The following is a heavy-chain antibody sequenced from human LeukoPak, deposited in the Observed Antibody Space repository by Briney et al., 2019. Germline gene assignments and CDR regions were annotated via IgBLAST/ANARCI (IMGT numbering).Heavy chain of an antibody. Sequence: SGGSVRLSCAASGFTFDDYAMHWVRRAPGKGLEWVSGISWNSGSIGYADSVKGRFTISRDNAKNSLYLQMNSLRAEDTALYYCAKGSGELTRSCPGVWGQGTLVTVSS. D-gene: IGHD3-10*01. CDR3: AKGSGELTRSCPGV. V-gene: IGHV3-9*01. CDR2: ISWNSGSI. J-gene: IGHJ4*02. CDR1: GFTFDDYA.